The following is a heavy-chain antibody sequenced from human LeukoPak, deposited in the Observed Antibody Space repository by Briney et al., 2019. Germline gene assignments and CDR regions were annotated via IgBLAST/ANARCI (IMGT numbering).Heavy chain of an antibody. J-gene: IGHJ4*02. V-gene: IGHV3-73*01. D-gene: IGHD6-19*01. CDR2: IRSKANSYAT. Sequence: PGGSLKLSCAASGFTFSGSAMHWVRQASGKGLEWVGRIRSKANSYATAYAAPVKGRFTISRDNSKNTLYLQMNSLRAEDTAVYYCAQRGQSGWHFDYWGQGTLVTVSS. CDR3: AQRGQSGWHFDY. CDR1: GFTFSGSA.